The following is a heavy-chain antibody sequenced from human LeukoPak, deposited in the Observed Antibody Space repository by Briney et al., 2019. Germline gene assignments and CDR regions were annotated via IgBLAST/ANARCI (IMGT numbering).Heavy chain of an antibody. J-gene: IGHJ4*02. CDR3: STEDKYCSGANCGKY. Sequence: ASVKVSCKTSGYTFTNYYVHWVRPAPGQGLEWMGYIIPDSGGADYDQRFQGRVTMTRDKSISTVYVELSSLRSDDTAVYYCSTEDKYCSGANCGKYWGQGTLVTVSS. CDR2: IIPDSGGA. V-gene: IGHV1-2*02. CDR1: GYTFTNYY. D-gene: IGHD2-15*01.